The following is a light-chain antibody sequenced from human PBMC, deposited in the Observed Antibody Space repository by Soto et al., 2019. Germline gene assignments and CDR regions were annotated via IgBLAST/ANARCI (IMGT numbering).Light chain of an antibody. CDR3: NSYTSSSTYA. Sequence: QSVLTQPASVSGSPTQSIAIPCAGTSSDVGGYDHVSWYQQHPGKAPKLMIYDVSTRPSGVSDRFSGSKSGNTASLTISGLQAEDEADYYCNSYTSSSTYAFGTGTKVTVL. CDR1: SSDVGGYDH. V-gene: IGLV2-14*03. J-gene: IGLJ1*01. CDR2: DVS.